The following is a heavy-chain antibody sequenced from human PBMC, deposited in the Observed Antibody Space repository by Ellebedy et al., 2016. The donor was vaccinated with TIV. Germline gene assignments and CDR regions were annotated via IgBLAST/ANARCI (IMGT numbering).Heavy chain of an antibody. Sequence: SETLSLXCSVSGGSVIRRGYYCTWIRQPPGKGLECIGSLYYSGSTWYNPSLKSRVTISVDTSKNHFSLRLRSVTAADTAVYYCATSAAINAFDIWGQGTMVTVSS. V-gene: IGHV4-39*02. D-gene: IGHD5-24*01. CDR3: ATSAAINAFDI. J-gene: IGHJ3*02. CDR1: GGSVIRRGYY. CDR2: LYYSGST.